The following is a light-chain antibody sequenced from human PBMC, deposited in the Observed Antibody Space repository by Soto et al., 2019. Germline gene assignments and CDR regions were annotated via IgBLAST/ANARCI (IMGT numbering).Light chain of an antibody. CDR2: DVS. Sequence: DIQMTQSPSTLSASVGDRVTITCRASQSIGASVAWHQQKPGKAPYLLISDVSSLERGVPSRFSGSGSGTEFTLTISSMQPDDFATFYCQQYNGYSRTFGQGTKVDI. V-gene: IGKV1-5*01. CDR3: QQYNGYSRT. J-gene: IGKJ1*01. CDR1: QSIGAS.